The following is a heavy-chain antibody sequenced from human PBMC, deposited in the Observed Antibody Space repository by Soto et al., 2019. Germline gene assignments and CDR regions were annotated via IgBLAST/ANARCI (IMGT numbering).Heavy chain of an antibody. CDR2: ISSSGSTI. J-gene: IGHJ5*02. Sequence: GGSLRLSCAASGFTFSGYYMSWIRQAPGKGLEWVSYISSSGSTIYYADSVKGRLTISRDNAKNSLYLQMNSLRAEDTAVYYCARVSSNYCSSTSCYDDWFDPWGQGTLVTVSS. D-gene: IGHD2-2*01. CDR3: ARVSSNYCSSTSCYDDWFDP. V-gene: IGHV3-11*01. CDR1: GFTFSGYY.